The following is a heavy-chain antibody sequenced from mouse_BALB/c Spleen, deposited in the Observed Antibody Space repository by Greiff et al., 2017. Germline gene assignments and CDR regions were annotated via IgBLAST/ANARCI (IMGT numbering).Heavy chain of an antibody. CDR1: GYTFTSYW. CDR3: TRSGGNDYDAPLAY. V-gene: IGHV1S22*01. J-gene: IGHJ3*01. Sequence: LQQPGSELVRPGASVKLSCKASGYTFTSYWMHWVKQRHGQGLEWIGNIYPGSGSTNYDEKFKRKGTLTVDTSSSTAYMHLSSLTSEDSAVYYCTRSGGNDYDAPLAYWGQGTLVTVSA. CDR2: IYPGSGST. D-gene: IGHD2-4*01.